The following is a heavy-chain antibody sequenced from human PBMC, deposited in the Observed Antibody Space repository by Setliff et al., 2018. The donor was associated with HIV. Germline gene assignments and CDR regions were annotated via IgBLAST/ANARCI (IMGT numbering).Heavy chain of an antibody. CDR2: INHSGST. CDR1: DGSVSGYY. Sequence: SETLSLTCRVYDGSVSGYYWNWIRQTPEKGLGWIGEINHSGSTNYNPSLKSRVTISIDTSKKQFSVNLTSVTAADTAIYYCARGRLRTVTKGRTFDYWGQGTLVTVSS. CDR3: ARGRLRTVTKGRTFDY. V-gene: IGHV4-34*01. J-gene: IGHJ4*02. D-gene: IGHD4-4*01.